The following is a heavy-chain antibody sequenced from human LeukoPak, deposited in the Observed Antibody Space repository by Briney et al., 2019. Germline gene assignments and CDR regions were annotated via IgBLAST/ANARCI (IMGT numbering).Heavy chain of an antibody. CDR3: AREHYGSGSYYSGYYFDY. V-gene: IGHV3-20*04. J-gene: IGHJ4*02. D-gene: IGHD3-10*01. CDR2: INWNGGST. Sequence: GGSLRLSCAASGFTFDDYGMSWVRHAPGKGLGWVSGINWNGGSTGYADSVKGRFTISRDNAKNSLYLQMNSLRAEDTALYYCAREHYGSGSYYSGYYFDYWGQGTLVTVSS. CDR1: GFTFDDYG.